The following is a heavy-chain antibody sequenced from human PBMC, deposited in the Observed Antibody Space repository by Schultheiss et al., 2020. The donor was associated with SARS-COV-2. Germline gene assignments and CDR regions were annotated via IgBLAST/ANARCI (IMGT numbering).Heavy chain of an antibody. Sequence: SETLSLTCTVSGGSISSYYWSWIRQPPGKGLEWIGYIYYSGSTNYNPSLKSRVTISVDTSKNQFSLKLSSVTAADTAVYYCARDGYSQYYFDYWGQGTLVTVSS. D-gene: IGHD5-24*01. J-gene: IGHJ4*02. V-gene: IGHV4-59*01. CDR1: GGSISSYY. CDR2: IYYSGST. CDR3: ARDGYSQYYFDY.